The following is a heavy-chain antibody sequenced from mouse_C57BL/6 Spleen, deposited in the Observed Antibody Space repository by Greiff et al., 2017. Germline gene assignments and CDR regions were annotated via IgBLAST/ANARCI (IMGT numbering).Heavy chain of an antibody. CDR1: GYTFTSYW. J-gene: IGHJ2*01. CDR3: ARDGDAYFDY. D-gene: IGHD3-3*01. CDR2: IYPGSGST. Sequence: VQLQQPGAELVKPGASVKMSCKASGYTFTSYWITWVKQRPGQGLEWIGDIYPGSGSTNYNEKFKSKATLTVDTSSSTAYMQRSSLTAEDSADYYGARDGDAYFDYWGQGTTLTVSA. V-gene: IGHV1-55*01.